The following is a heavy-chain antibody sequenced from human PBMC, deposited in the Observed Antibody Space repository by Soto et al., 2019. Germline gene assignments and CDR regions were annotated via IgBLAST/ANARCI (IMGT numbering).Heavy chain of an antibody. CDR1: GFTFSSYA. CDR3: ATLAGLGYCSGGSCYPGYSYGPDWGNYYYGMDV. D-gene: IGHD2-15*01. Sequence: GGSLRLSCAASGFTFSSYAMHWVRQAPGKGLEWVAVISYDGSNKYYADSVKGRFTISRDNSKNTLYLQMNSLRAEDTAVYYCATLAGLGYCSGGSCYPGYSYGPDWGNYYYGMDVWGQGTTVTVSS. V-gene: IGHV3-30-3*01. J-gene: IGHJ6*02. CDR2: ISYDGSNK.